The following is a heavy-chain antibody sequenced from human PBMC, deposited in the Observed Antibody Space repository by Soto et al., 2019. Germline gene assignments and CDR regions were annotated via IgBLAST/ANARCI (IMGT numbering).Heavy chain of an antibody. D-gene: IGHD6-19*01. CDR2: IYYSGST. CDR1: GGSISSGGYY. V-gene: IGHV4-31*03. CDR3: ARDTLGAASGWFYFDY. Sequence: QVQLQESGPGLVKPSQTLSLTCTVSGGSISSGGYYWSWIRQHPGKGLEWIGYIYYSGSTYYDPSLKSRVTISVDTSKNQFSLKLSSVTAADTAVYYCARDTLGAASGWFYFDYWGQGTLVTVSS. J-gene: IGHJ4*02.